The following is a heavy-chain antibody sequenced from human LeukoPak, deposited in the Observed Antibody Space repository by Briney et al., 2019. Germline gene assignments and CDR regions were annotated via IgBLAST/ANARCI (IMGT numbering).Heavy chain of an antibody. CDR1: EFTFSSYG. V-gene: IGHV3-30*18. Sequence: GGSLRLSCAASEFTFSSYGVHWVRQAPGKGLEWVAVISYDGSNKYYADSVKGRFTISRDNSKNTLYLQMNSLRAEDTAVYYCAKAYSSSWSNNWFDPWGQGTLVTVSS. D-gene: IGHD6-13*01. CDR3: AKAYSSSWSNNWFDP. CDR2: ISYDGSNK. J-gene: IGHJ5*02.